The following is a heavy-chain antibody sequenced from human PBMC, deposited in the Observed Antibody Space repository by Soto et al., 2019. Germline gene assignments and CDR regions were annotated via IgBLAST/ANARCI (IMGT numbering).Heavy chain of an antibody. Sequence: SSVKVSCKASGGTFSSYAISWVRQAPGQGLEWMGGIIPIFGTANYAQKFQGRVTITADESTSTAYMELSSLRSEDTAVYYCARENPMVLVAAAGAFDIWGQGTMVTVS. CDR1: GGTFSSYA. CDR3: ARENPMVLVAAAGAFDI. V-gene: IGHV1-69*13. D-gene: IGHD2-2*01. J-gene: IGHJ3*02. CDR2: IIPIFGTA.